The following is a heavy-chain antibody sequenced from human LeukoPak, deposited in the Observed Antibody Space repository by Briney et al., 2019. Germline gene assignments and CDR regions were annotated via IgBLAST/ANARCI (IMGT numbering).Heavy chain of an antibody. CDR1: GGTFSSYA. J-gene: IGHJ4*02. CDR3: ARADKDFDWLLTPHPFDY. D-gene: IGHD3-9*01. CDR2: IIPIFGTA. V-gene: IGHV1-69*13. Sequence: GASVKVSCKASGGTFSSYAISWVRQAPGQGLEWMGGIIPIFGTANYAQKFQGRVTITADESTSTAYMELSSLRSEDTAVYYCARADKDFDWLLTPHPFDYWGQGTLVTGSS.